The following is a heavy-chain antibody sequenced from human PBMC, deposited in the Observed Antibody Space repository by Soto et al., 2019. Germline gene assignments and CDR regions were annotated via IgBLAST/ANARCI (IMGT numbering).Heavy chain of an antibody. CDR1: GFTFSSYS. CDR2: ISSSSSYI. V-gene: IGHV3-21*01. CDR3: ARVTAAADTDY. J-gene: IGHJ4*02. D-gene: IGHD6-13*01. Sequence: EVQLVESGGGLVKPGGSLRLSCAASGFTFSSYSMNWVRQAPGKGLEWVSSISSSSSYIYYADSVKGRFTIYRDNAKNSLSLQMNSLRAEDTAVYYCARVTAAADTDYWGQGTLVTVSS.